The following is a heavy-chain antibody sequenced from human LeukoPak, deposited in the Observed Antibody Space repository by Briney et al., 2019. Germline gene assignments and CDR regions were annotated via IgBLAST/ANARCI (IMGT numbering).Heavy chain of an antibody. J-gene: IGHJ6*04. D-gene: IGHD3-9*01. V-gene: IGHV4-59*01. CDR2: IYYSGST. CDR3: ARVPYYDILTGYYDYYYYGMDV. CDR1: GGSISSYY. Sequence: SETLSLTCTVSGGSISSYYWSWLRQPPGKGLEWIGYIYYSGSTNYNPSLKSRVTISVDTSKNQFSLKLSSVTAADTAVYYCARVPYYDILTGYYDYYYYGMDVWGKGTTVTVSS.